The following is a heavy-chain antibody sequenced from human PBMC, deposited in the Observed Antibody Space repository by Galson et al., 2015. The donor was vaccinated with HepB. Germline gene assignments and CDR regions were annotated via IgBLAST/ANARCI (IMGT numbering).Heavy chain of an antibody. Sequence: SLRLSCAASGFTFRSYAMIWVRQAPGKGLVWASGISGSGHSVHYADSVEGRFTISRDNSMDTLYLQMNSLRAEDTAVYYCAKMSGDYYGSGSYLYSYYNGMDVWGQGTTVTVS. J-gene: IGHJ6*02. V-gene: IGHV3-23*01. CDR3: AKMSGDYYGSGSYLYSYYNGMDV. CDR2: ISGSGHSV. D-gene: IGHD3-10*01. CDR1: GFTFRSYA.